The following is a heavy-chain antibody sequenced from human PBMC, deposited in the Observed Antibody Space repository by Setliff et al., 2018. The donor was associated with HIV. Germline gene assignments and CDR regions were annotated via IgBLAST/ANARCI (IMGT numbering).Heavy chain of an antibody. CDR2: IKQDGGEE. CDR3: AREGPNPYYRDTSGYYSYWYFDL. D-gene: IGHD3-22*01. CDR1: GFTSSSYW. V-gene: IGHV3-7*03. Sequence: GGSLRLSCAASGFTSSSYWMSWVRQAPGKGLEWVANIKQDGGEENYADSVKGRFTISRDNAKNSLYLQMSSLRAQDTAVYYCAREGPNPYYRDTSGYYSYWYFDLWGRGTLVTSPQ. J-gene: IGHJ2*01.